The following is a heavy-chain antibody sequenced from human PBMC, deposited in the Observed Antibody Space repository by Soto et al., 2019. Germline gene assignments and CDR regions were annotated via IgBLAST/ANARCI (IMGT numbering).Heavy chain of an antibody. J-gene: IGHJ6*02. CDR3: ARITDHYSSRFYYSPMDV. V-gene: IGHV1-18*01. CDR2: ISAYNGNT. Sequence: ASVKVSCKASGYTFSTYGISWVRQAPGQGREWMGWISAYNGNTNYAHKLQGRVTMTTDTSTSTAYMELRSLRSDDTAVYYCARITDHYSSRFYYSPMDVWRQRTTVTFSS. CDR1: GYTFSTYG. D-gene: IGHD6-19*01.